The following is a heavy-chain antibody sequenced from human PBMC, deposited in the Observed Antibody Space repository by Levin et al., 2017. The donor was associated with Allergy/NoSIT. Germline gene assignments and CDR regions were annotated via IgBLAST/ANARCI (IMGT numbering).Heavy chain of an antibody. CDR2: ISTSSSTI. CDR3: ARATTDGPYYYYMDV. Sequence: PGGSLRLSCAASGFTFNRYSMNWVRQALGQGLEWVSYISTSSSTIYYADSVKGRFTISRDNAKNSVYLQMNSLRDEDTAVYYCARATTDGPYYYYMDVWGKGTTVTVSS. CDR1: GFTFNRYS. D-gene: IGHD4-11*01. J-gene: IGHJ6*03. V-gene: IGHV3-48*02.